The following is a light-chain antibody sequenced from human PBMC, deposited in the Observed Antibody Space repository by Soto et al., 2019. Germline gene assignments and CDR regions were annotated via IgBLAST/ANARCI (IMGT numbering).Light chain of an antibody. J-gene: IGLJ2*01. CDR3: TSYTSASTLV. CDR1: SDYIGANNY. V-gene: IGLV2-14*01. CDR2: EAA. Sequence: QSVLTQPASVSGSPGQSITISCTGTSDYIGANNYVSWYQHHPGKAPKILIYEAANRPSGISHRFSGSKSGNTASLTISGLQAEVEADYFCTSYTSASTLVFGGGTKLTVL.